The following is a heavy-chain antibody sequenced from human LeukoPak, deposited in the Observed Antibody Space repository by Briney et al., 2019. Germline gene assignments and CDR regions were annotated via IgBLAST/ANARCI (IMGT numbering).Heavy chain of an antibody. D-gene: IGHD3-10*01. Sequence: SQTLSLTCTVSSGSISTGTYYWSWIRQPAGKGLEWIGRIYTSGSTNYNPSHKSRVTILVDTSKNQFSLKLNSVTAADTAVYYCARGDYYGSGSYYNSAFDIWGQGTMVTVSS. CDR3: ARGDYYGSGSYYNSAFDI. CDR1: SGSISTGTYY. J-gene: IGHJ3*02. V-gene: IGHV4-61*02. CDR2: IYTSGST.